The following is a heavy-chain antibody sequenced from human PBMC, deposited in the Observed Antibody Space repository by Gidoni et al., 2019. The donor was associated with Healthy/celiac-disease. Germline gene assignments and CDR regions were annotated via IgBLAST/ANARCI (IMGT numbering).Heavy chain of an antibody. CDR1: GFTFSSYW. J-gene: IGHJ6*02. V-gene: IGHV3-7*01. D-gene: IGHD3-10*01. Sequence: EVQLVESGGGLVQPGGSLRLSCAASGFTFSSYWMSWVRQAPGKGLEWVANIKQDGSEKYYVDSVKGRFTISRDNAKNSLYLQMNSLRAEDTAVYYCARDSRPVLLWFGGHGGGMDVWGQGTTVTVSS. CDR3: ARDSRPVLLWFGGHGGGMDV. CDR2: IKQDGSEK.